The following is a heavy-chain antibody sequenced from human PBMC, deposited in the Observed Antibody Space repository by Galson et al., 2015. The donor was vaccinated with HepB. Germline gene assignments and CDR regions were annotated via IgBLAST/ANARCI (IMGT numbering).Heavy chain of an antibody. CDR2: IYSGGST. D-gene: IGHD5-18*01. CDR3: ARVNGKDTALVYYFYGMDV. CDR1: GFTVSSNY. Sequence: SLRLSCAASGFTVSSNYMSWVRQAPGKGLEWVSIIYSGGSTDYADSVKGRFTISRDTSKNTVYLQMNSLRAEDTAVYYCARVNGKDTALVYYFYGMDVWGQGTTVTVSS. V-gene: IGHV3-53*01. J-gene: IGHJ6*02.